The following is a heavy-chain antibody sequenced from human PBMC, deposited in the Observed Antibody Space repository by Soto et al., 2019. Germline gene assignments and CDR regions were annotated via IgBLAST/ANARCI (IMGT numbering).Heavy chain of an antibody. V-gene: IGHV4-39*01. D-gene: IGHD1-26*01. Sequence: QLQLQESGPGLVKPSETLSLTCTVSGASISSSTYYWGWIRQPPGKGLEWIGSIYYSGSTYYNPPLKSRVPLSVDTSKKQFSLKVSSVTAADTAVYYCAHSGKYYNFDYWGQGTLVSVSS. CDR2: IYYSGST. CDR1: GASISSSTYY. CDR3: AHSGKYYNFDY. J-gene: IGHJ4*02.